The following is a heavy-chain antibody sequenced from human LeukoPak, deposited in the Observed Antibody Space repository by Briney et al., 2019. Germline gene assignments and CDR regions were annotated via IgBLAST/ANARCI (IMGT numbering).Heavy chain of an antibody. CDR2: IYTSGST. D-gene: IGHD2-2*01. Sequence: SETLSLTCTVSGGSISSYYWSWIRHPAGKGLEGIGRIYTSGSTNYHPSLKSRVTMSVDTSKHQFSLKLSSVTAADTAVYYCARVPHSTSCFFDYWGQGTLVTVSS. J-gene: IGHJ4*02. CDR3: ARVPHSTSCFFDY. V-gene: IGHV4-4*07. CDR1: GGSISSYY.